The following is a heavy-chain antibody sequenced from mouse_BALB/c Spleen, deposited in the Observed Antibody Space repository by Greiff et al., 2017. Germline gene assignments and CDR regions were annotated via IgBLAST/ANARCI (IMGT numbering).Heavy chain of an antibody. CDR1: GYTFSSYW. V-gene: IGHV1-9*01. CDR3: ARSGGNYGRPGFAY. D-gene: IGHD2-1*01. J-gene: IGHJ3*01. CDR2: ILPGSGST. Sequence: QVQLQQSGAELMKPGASVKISCKATGYTFSSYWIEWVKQRPGHGLEWIGEILPGSGSTNYNEKFKGKATFTADTSSNTAYMQLSSLTSEDSAVYYCARSGGNYGRPGFAYWGQGTLVTVSA.